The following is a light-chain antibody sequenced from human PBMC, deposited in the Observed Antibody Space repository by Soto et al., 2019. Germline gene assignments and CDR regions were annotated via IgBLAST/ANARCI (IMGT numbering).Light chain of an antibody. CDR1: SSNIGSNP. J-gene: IGLJ2*01. V-gene: IGLV1-44*01. CDR3: AAWDSSLNAHLL. Sequence: QSVLTQPPSASGTPVQRVTISCSGSSSNIGSNPVNWYQQLPGTAPKLLIYSNNQRPSGVPDRFSGSNSGTSASLAISALQSEDEADYYCAAWDSSLNAHLLFGGGTKVTVL. CDR2: SNN.